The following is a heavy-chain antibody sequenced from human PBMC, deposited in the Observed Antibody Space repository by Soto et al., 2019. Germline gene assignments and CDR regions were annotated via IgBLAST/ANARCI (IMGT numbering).Heavy chain of an antibody. CDR3: ARGLAARPVFGFDI. Sequence: AAALGRATRRVRVTCSLSAVSLSKREKCGGWIRQAPGKALEWLAHIYWSGDEHYRPSLKTRLSITKDTSKNRVVLTMTNMDPVDTATYYCARGLAARPVFGFDIWGQGTTVTV. J-gene: IGHJ3*02. D-gene: IGHD6-6*01. V-gene: IGHV2-5*01. CDR2: IYWSGDE. CDR1: AVSLSKREKC.